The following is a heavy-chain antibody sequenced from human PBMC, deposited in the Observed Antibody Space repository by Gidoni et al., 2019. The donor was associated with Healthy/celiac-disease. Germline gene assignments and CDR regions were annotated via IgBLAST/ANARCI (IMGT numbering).Heavy chain of an antibody. D-gene: IGHD2-8*01. Sequence: EVQLLESGGGWVQPGGSLRLPCAASGFTFSSYATSWVRPAPGKGLEWVSAISGSGGSTYYADSVKVRFTISRDNSKNTLYLQMTSLRAEDTAVYYCAKDSRRDIVLMVYAIHLDYWGQGTLVTVSS. V-gene: IGHV3-23*01. CDR3: AKDSRRDIVLMVYAIHLDY. CDR2: ISGSGGST. CDR1: GFTFSSYA. J-gene: IGHJ4*02.